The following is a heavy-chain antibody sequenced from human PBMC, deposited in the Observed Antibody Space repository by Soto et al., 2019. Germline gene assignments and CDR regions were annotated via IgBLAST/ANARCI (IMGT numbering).Heavy chain of an antibody. CDR1: GFTFSSFE. CDR3: ARARVRSDWYAEALDI. D-gene: IGHD6-19*01. Sequence: PGGSLRLSCEASGFTFSSFEMHWVRQAPGRGLESISDISSSGIRTRYADSVKGRFIIPRDNAKNSLYLQMNSLRGEDTGIYYCARARVRSDWYAEALDIWGQGTRVTVSS. J-gene: IGHJ3*02. CDR2: ISSSGIRT. V-gene: IGHV3-48*03.